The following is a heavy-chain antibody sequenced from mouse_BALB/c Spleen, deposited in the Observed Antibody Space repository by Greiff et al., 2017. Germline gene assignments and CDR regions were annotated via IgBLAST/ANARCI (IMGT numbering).Heavy chain of an antibody. CDR3: VTGPLDY. Sequence: EVMLVESGGGLVQPKGSLKLSCAASGFTFNTYAMNWVRQAPGKGLEWVARIRSKSNNYATYYADSVKDRFTISRDDSQSMLYLQMNNLKTEDTAMYYCVTGPLDYWGQGTTLTVSS. J-gene: IGHJ2*01. CDR1: GFTFNTYA. CDR2: IRSKSNNYAT. V-gene: IGHV10-1*02.